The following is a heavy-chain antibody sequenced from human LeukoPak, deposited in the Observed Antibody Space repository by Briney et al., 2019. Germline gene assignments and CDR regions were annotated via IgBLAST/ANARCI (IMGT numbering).Heavy chain of an antibody. J-gene: IGHJ5*02. CDR1: GYTFTSYA. D-gene: IGHD2-2*01. V-gene: IGHV7-4-1*02. Sequence: ASVKVSCKASGYTFTSYAMNWVRQAPGQGLEGMGWINNNTGNPTYAQGFTGRFVFSLDTSVSTAYLQISSLKAEHTAVYYCARDRVSPNIVVVPAALNWFDPWGQGTLVTVSS. CDR2: INNNTGNP. CDR3: ARDRVSPNIVVVPAALNWFDP.